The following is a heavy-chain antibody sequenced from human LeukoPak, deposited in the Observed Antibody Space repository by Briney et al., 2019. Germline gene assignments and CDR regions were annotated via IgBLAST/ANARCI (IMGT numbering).Heavy chain of an antibody. D-gene: IGHD2-2*02. CDR1: GFTFSSYS. Sequence: GGSLRLSCAASGFTFSSYSMNWVRQAPGKGLEWVSCISSSSSNIYYADSVKGRFTISRDNAKNSLYLQMNSLRADDTAVYYCARGPYTDYWGQGTLVTVSS. V-gene: IGHV3-21*01. J-gene: IGHJ4*02. CDR2: ISSSSSNI. CDR3: ARGPYTDY.